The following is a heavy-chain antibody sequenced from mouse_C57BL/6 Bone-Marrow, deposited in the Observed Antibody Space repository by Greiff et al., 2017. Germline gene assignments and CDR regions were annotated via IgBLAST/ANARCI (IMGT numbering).Heavy chain of an antibody. D-gene: IGHD2-3*01. CDR2: IFPGSGST. Sequence: VQLQQSGAELMKPGASVKLSCKATGYTFTGYWIEWVKQRPGHGLEWIGEIFPGSGSTNYNEKFKGKATFTADTSSNTAYMQLSSLTTEDSAIYYCARVGTLGLLPYYFDYWGQGTTLTVSS. V-gene: IGHV1-9*01. CDR3: ARVGTLGLLPYYFDY. J-gene: IGHJ2*01. CDR1: GYTFTGYW.